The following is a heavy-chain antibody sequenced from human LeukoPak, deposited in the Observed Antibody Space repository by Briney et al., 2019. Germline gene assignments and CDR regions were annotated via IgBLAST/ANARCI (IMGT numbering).Heavy chain of an antibody. CDR1: GFTFSIAW. Sequence: GGSLRLSCAASGFTFSIAWMSCVRQAPGKGVEWVGRIKSKTDGGTTDYAAPVKGRFTISRDDSKNTLYLQMNSLKTEDTAVYYCTTDRVGATTFDYWGQGTLVTVSS. J-gene: IGHJ4*02. V-gene: IGHV3-15*01. D-gene: IGHD1-26*01. CDR3: TTDRVGATTFDY. CDR2: IKSKTDGGTT.